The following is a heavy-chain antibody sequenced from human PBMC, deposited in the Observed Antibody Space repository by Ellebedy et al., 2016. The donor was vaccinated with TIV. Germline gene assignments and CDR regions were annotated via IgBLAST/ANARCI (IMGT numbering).Heavy chain of an antibody. CDR3: VRGSRGAFDI. V-gene: IGHV6-1*01. Sequence: SQTLSLTCAISGDSVSSNAVAWHWIRQSPSRGLEWLGRTSYRSKWYNEYAVSVKSRITINPDTSKNQFSLQLNSPTPEDQALYCCVRGSRGAFDIWGQGTMVTVSS. CDR2: TSYRSKWYN. CDR1: GDSVSSNAVA. J-gene: IGHJ3*02.